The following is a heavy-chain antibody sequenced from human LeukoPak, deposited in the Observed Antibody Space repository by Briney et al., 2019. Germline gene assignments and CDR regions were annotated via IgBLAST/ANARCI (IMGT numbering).Heavy chain of an antibody. D-gene: IGHD3-10*01. Sequence: SETLSLTCTVSGGSISSYYWSWIRQPPGKGLEWIGYIYYSGSTNYNPSLKSRVTISVDTSKNQFSLKLSSVTAADTTVYYCARVTGDYYGSGSLDVWGKGTTVTVSS. V-gene: IGHV4-59*12. J-gene: IGHJ6*04. CDR2: IYYSGST. CDR1: GGSISSYY. CDR3: ARVTGDYYGSGSLDV.